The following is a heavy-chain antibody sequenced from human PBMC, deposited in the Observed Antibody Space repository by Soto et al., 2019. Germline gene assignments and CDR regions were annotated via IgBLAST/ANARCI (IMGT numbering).Heavy chain of an antibody. D-gene: IGHD1-26*01. V-gene: IGHV3-64*01. CDR1: GFTFSSYA. J-gene: IGHJ4*02. CDR2: ISSNGGST. CDR3: AREGGSYYSDY. Sequence: EVQLVESGGGLVQPGGSLRLSCAASGFTFSSYAMHWVRQAPGKGLEYVSAISSNGGSTYYANSVKGRFTISRDNSKSTLYLQMGSLRAEDMAVYYCAREGGSYYSDYWGQGTLVTVSS.